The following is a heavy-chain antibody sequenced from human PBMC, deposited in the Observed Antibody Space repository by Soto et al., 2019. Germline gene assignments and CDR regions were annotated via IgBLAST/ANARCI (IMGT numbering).Heavy chain of an antibody. Sequence: PGGSLRLSCAASGFTFSNFEMNWVRQAPGKGPEWVSYISSGGNTMYYADSVKGRFTISRDNAKNSLYLEMNSLRAEDTAVYYCVREFVRDFHNWFDLWGQGTLVTVSS. CDR2: ISSGGNTM. D-gene: IGHD2-21*02. J-gene: IGHJ5*02. CDR3: VREFVRDFHNWFDL. V-gene: IGHV3-48*03. CDR1: GFTFSNFE.